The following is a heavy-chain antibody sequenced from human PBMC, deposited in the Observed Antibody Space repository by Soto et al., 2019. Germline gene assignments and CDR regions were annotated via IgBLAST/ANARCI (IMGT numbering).Heavy chain of an antibody. J-gene: IGHJ4*02. Sequence: SETLSLTCTVSGGSISSSSYYWCWILHPPGKGLEWIGEINHSGSTNYNPSLKSRVTISVDTSKNQFSLKLSSVTAADTAVYICGSVLPWGETATRYYFDFWGQGSLVPVSS. D-gene: IGHD3-16*01. CDR2: INHSGST. CDR1: GGSISSSSYY. V-gene: IGHV4-39*07. CDR3: GSVLPWGETATRYYFDF.